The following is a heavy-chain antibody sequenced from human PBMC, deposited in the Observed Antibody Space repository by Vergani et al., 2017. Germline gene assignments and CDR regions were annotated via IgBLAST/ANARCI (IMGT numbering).Heavy chain of an antibody. CDR3: ARSGAARSGYYMDV. CDR2: INHSGST. V-gene: IGHV4-34*01. CDR1: GGSFSGYY. Sequence: QVQLQQWGAGLLKPSETLSPTCAVYGGSFSGYYWSWIRQPPGKGLEWIGEINHSGSTNYNPSLKSRVTISVDTSKNQFSLKLSSVTAADTAVYYCARSGAARSGYYMDVWGKGTTVTVSS. D-gene: IGHD1-26*01. J-gene: IGHJ6*03.